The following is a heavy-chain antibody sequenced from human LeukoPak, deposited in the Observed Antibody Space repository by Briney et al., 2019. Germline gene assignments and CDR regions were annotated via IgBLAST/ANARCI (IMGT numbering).Heavy chain of an antibody. D-gene: IGHD6-19*01. J-gene: IGHJ4*02. V-gene: IGHV3-30-3*01. CDR2: ISYDGSNK. Sequence: PGGSLRLSCAASGFTFSSYAMHWVRQAPGKGLEWVAVISYDGSNKYYADSVKGRFTISRDNSKNTLYLQMNSLRAEDTAVYYCARATEQWLVGPFDYWGQGTLVTVSS. CDR3: ARATEQWLVGPFDY. CDR1: GFTFSSYA.